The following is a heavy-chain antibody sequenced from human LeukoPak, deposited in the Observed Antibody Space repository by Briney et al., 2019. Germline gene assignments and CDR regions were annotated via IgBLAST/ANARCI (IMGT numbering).Heavy chain of an antibody. CDR1: GGTFSSYA. CDR3: ARDRQQYYDFWSGYSHDAFDI. CDR2: IIPIFGTA. V-gene: IGHV1-69*05. J-gene: IGHJ3*02. D-gene: IGHD3-3*01. Sequence: SVKVSCKASGGTFSSYAISWVRQAPGQGLEWMGGIIPIFGTANYAQKFQGRVTITTDESTSTAYMELSSLRSEDTVVYYCARDRQQYYDFWSGYSHDAFDIWGQGTMVTVSS.